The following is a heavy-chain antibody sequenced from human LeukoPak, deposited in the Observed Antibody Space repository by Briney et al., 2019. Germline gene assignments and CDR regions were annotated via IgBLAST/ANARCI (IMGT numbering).Heavy chain of an antibody. CDR2: IYTSGST. Sequence: SQTLSLTCTVSGGSISSGSYYWSWIRQPAGKGLEWIGRIYTSGSTNYNPSLKSRVTISVDTSKNQFSLKLSSVTAADTALYYCARERFIAVALTYFDLWGRGTLVTVSS. CDR1: GGSISSGSYY. CDR3: ARERFIAVALTYFDL. V-gene: IGHV4-61*02. D-gene: IGHD6-19*01. J-gene: IGHJ2*01.